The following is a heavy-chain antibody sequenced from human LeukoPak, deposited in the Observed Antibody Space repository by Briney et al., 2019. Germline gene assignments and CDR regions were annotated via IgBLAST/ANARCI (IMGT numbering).Heavy chain of an antibody. V-gene: IGHV4-4*07. CDR1: GGSISSYY. Sequence: SETLSLTCTVSGGSISSYYGSWIRQPAGKGLEWIGRIYTSGSTNYNPSLKSRVTMSVDTSKNQFSLKLSSVTAADTAVYYSARDWGGLLTGVDAFDIWGQGTMVTVSS. J-gene: IGHJ3*02. CDR2: IYTSGST. D-gene: IGHD3-16*01. CDR3: ARDWGGLLTGVDAFDI.